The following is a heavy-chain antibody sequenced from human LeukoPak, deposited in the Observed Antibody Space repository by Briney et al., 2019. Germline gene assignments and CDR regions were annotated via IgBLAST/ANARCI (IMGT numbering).Heavy chain of an antibody. D-gene: IGHD2-2*01. CDR3: ARDSVIIPGTIEY. Sequence: PSETLSLTCTVSAGSISSSAYYWGWIRQPPGKGLEWIGSLCCGGSTYYNPSLKSRAAMSVDTSKNQFSLKLTSVTAADTAIYYCARDSVIIPGTIEYWGQGTLVTVSS. J-gene: IGHJ4*02. V-gene: IGHV4-39*07. CDR2: LCCGGST. CDR1: AGSISSSAYY.